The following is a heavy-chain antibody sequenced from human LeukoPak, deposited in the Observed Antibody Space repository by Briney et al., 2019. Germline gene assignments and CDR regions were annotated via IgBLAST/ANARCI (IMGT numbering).Heavy chain of an antibody. CDR2: IYYSGST. Sequence: SETLSLTCAVYGGSFSSYYWSWIRQPPGKGLEWIGYIYYSGSTNYNPSLKSRVTISVDTSKNQFSLKLSSVTAADTAVYYCARGLYYYDSSGYSDAFDIWGQGTMVTVSS. J-gene: IGHJ3*02. CDR3: ARGLYYYDSSGYSDAFDI. V-gene: IGHV4-59*01. D-gene: IGHD3-22*01. CDR1: GGSFSSYY.